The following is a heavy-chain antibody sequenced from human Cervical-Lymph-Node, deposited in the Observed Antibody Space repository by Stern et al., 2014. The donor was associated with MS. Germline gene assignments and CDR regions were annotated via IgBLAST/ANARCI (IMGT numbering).Heavy chain of an antibody. CDR1: GFSLSSLG. V-gene: IGHV3-30*03. J-gene: IGHJ6*02. Sequence: VQLVESGGGVVQPGRSLRLSCAVSGFSLSSLGMHWVRQAPGKGLEWVAVISFAGSNARYGDSVKGRFSISRDISNNTLYLQMNSLRPEDTALYYCLGVGDSMHVWGQGTTVIVSS. CDR3: LGVGDSMHV. CDR2: ISFAGSNA.